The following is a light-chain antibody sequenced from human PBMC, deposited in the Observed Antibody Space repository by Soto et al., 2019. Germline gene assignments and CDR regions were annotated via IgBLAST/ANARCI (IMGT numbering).Light chain of an antibody. CDR3: QQIFGTRYS. Sequence: DIQMTQSPSSLSASVGDRVTITCRASQNIRAYLNWYQQKPGKAPKPLIYAASTLLGGVPSRFSGSGSGTDFTLTISSLQPEDFATYYCQQIFGTRYSFGQGNKLEI. CDR1: QNIRAY. J-gene: IGKJ2*03. V-gene: IGKV1-39*01. CDR2: AAS.